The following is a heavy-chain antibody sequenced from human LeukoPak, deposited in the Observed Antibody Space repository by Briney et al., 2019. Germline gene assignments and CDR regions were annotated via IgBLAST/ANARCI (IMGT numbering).Heavy chain of an antibody. V-gene: IGHV3-23*01. CDR2: ISSSGNT. D-gene: IGHD1-7*01. J-gene: IGHJ4*02. CDR1: GLTLSDYA. Sequence: GGCLRLSCAASGLTLSDYAMAWGRQAPGKGLEWVSSISSSGNTYYADSVKCRFTISSDNSKNTLYLQMIGLRAEDTAVYYCVRGLRGNYDYWGQGTLVTVSS. CDR3: VRGLRGNYDY.